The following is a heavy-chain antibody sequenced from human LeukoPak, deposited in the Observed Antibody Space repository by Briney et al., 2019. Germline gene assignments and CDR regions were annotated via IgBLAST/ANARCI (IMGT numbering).Heavy chain of an antibody. J-gene: IGHJ6*02. V-gene: IGHV1-58*02. CDR3: AADLMPQTGSAYGLGV. CDR2: IVVDTGYT. D-gene: IGHD3-9*01. CDR1: GFTFTTSA. Sequence: GASVKVSCKASGFTFTTSAMQWVRQARGQRLEWIGWIVVDTGYTNYAQTFQERLTITRDMSTSTAYMDLSSLRSEDTAVYYCAADLMPQTGSAYGLGVWGQGTTVTVSS.